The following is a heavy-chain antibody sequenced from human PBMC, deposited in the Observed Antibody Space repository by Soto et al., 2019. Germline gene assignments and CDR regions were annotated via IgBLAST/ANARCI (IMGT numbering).Heavy chain of an antibody. CDR3: ADSSGYLSPGY. CDR1: GFTFSSYA. J-gene: IGHJ4*02. CDR2: ISGSGGST. V-gene: IGHV3-23*01. Sequence: EVQLLESGGGLVQPGGSLRLSCAASGFTFSSYAMSWVRQAPGKGLAWVSAISGSGGSTYYADSVKGRFTISRDNSKNTLYLQMNSLRGEDTAVYYCADSSGYLSPGYWGQGTLVTVSS. D-gene: IGHD3-22*01.